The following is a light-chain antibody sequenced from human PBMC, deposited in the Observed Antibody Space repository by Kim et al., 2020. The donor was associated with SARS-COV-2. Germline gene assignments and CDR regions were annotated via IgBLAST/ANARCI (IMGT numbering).Light chain of an antibody. CDR3: QSYDSSLSGYV. J-gene: IGLJ1*01. Sequence: RVTPSCTGSSSNIGAGFAFHWYQKLPGPAPKLLIFDNTTRPSGVPDLFSGSKSGTSASLAITGLQAEDEADYYCQSYDSSLSGYVFGTGTKVTVL. CDR1: SSNIGAGFA. V-gene: IGLV1-40*01. CDR2: DNT.